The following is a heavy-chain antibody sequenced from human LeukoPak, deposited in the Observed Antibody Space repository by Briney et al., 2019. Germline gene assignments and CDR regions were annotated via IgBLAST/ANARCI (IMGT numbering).Heavy chain of an antibody. CDR2: IYHSGST. D-gene: IGHD5-18*01. J-gene: IGHJ3*02. CDR1: GGSISSGGYS. V-gene: IGHV4-30-2*01. CDR3: ARAARSYGLTGAFDI. Sequence: SETLSLTCAVSGGSISSGGYSWSWIRQPPGKGLEWIGYIYHSGSTYYNPSLKSRVTISVNRSKNQFSLKLSSVTAADTAVYYCARAARSYGLTGAFDIWGQGTMVTVSS.